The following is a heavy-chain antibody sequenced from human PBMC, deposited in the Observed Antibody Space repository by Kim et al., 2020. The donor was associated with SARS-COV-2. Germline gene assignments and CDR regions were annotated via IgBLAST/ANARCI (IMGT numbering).Heavy chain of an antibody. J-gene: IGHJ4*02. D-gene: IGHD3-10*01. CDR3: ARSGSGSYYR. CDR2: ST. Sequence: STNYNPSLKSRVTIPVDTSKNQFSLKLSSVTAADTAVYYCARSGSGSYYRWGQGTLVTVSS. V-gene: IGHV4-34*01.